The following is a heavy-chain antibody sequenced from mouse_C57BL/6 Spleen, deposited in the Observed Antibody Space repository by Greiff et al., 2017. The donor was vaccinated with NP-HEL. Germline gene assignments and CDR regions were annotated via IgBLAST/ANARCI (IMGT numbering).Heavy chain of an antibody. D-gene: IGHD2-5*01. CDR3: ARSRSNEDYYAMDY. J-gene: IGHJ4*01. V-gene: IGHV1-26*01. CDR1: GYTFTDYY. Sequence: EVQLQQSGPELVKPGASVKISCKASGYTFTDYYMNWVKQSHGKSLEWIGDINPNNGGTSYNQKFKGKATLTVDKSSSTAYMELRSLTSEDSAVYYCARSRSNEDYYAMDYWGQGTSVTVSS. CDR2: INPNNGGT.